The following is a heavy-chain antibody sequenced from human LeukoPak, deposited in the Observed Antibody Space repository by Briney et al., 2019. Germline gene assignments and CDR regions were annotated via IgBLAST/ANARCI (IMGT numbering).Heavy chain of an antibody. D-gene: IGHD6-19*01. V-gene: IGHV3-21*01. Sequence: KTGGSLRLSCAASGFTFSRYSMNWVRPAPGKGLEWVSSISSSSSYIYYADSVKGRFTLSRDNAKNSLYLQMNSQRAEDTAVYYCARGIAVAGGYYYMDVWGKGTTVTVSS. CDR3: ARGIAVAGGYYYMDV. CDR1: GFTFSRYS. CDR2: ISSSSSYI. J-gene: IGHJ6*03.